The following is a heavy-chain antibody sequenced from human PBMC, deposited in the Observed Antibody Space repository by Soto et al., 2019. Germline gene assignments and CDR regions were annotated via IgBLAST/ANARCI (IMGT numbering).Heavy chain of an antibody. D-gene: IGHD1-1*01. CDR1: GFTLSSYA. Sequence: SGFTLSSYAMSWVRQAPGSGLEWVSAISGSGGSTYYADSVKGRVNITRDTSASTAYMELSSLRSEDTAVYYCARGKGMEENYYYYGLDIWGQGTTVTVSS. J-gene: IGHJ6*02. CDR2: ISGSGGST. CDR3: ARGKGMEENYYYYGLDI. V-gene: IGHV3-23*01.